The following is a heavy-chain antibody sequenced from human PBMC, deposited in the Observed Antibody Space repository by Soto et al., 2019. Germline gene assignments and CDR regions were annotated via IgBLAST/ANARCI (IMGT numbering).Heavy chain of an antibody. V-gene: IGHV1-69*06. CDR1: GGTFNGYG. D-gene: IGHD3-10*01. Sequence: QVQLVQSGAVVKKPGSSVEVSCKASGGTFNGYGISWVRQAPGQGLEWMGGTVPVFDTSKYAPRFQGRVTITADKSTSTAYRELSSVRSEDTAIYFCARGVSNSGAYYTGPSAYELWGQGTLVIVSS. CDR3: ARGVSNSGAYYTGPSAYEL. CDR2: TVPVFDTS. J-gene: IGHJ3*01.